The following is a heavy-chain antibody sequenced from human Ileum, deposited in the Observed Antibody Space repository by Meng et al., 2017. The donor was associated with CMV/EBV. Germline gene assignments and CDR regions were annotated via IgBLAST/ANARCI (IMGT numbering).Heavy chain of an antibody. CDR1: GNIFTGYY. J-gene: IGHJ4*02. V-gene: IGHV1-2*02. CDR2: INLNSGVI. CDR3: ARENWVYDY. D-gene: IGHD7-27*01. Sequence: QMQLVESGTEPKKPGASVKVSCKASGNIFTGYYMHWVRQAPGQGLEWVGCINLNSGVIDFAQKFQGRITLTRDTSITTAYMELTRLIYDDTAVYYCARENWVYDYWGQGTLVTVSS.